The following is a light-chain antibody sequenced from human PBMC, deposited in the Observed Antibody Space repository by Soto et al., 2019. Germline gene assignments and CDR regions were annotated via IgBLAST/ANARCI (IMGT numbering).Light chain of an antibody. CDR2: EVS. CDR3: SSHAGSKRV. V-gene: IGLV2-8*01. CDR1: SSDVGGYNY. J-gene: IGLJ1*01. Sequence: QSVLTQPPSASGSPGQSVTISCTGTSSDVGGYNYVSWYQQHPGKAPKLMIYEVSKRPSGVPDRFSGSKSGHTASLTVSGLQAEDEADYYCSSHAGSKRVFGTGTKVTVL.